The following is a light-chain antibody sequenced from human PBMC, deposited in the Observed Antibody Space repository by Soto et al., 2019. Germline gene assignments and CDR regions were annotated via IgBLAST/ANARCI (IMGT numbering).Light chain of an antibody. CDR1: RSDIGADNF. V-gene: IGLV2-14*03. Sequence: QSALTQPASVSGSPGQSITISCTGTRSDIGADNFVSWYQQHPGEVPKLILYDVNVRPSGVSNRFSGSKSGNTASLTISGLQPEDEADYYCTSWTTSTTMIFGGGTKLTVL. CDR2: DVN. J-gene: IGLJ2*01. CDR3: TSWTTSTTMI.